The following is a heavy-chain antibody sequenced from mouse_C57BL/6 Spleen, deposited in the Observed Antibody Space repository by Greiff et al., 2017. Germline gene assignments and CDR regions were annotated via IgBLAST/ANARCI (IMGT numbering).Heavy chain of an antibody. CDR2: ISYDGSN. J-gene: IGHJ2*01. D-gene: IGHD2-14*01. CDR1: GYSITSGYY. CDR3: ARDDRVFDY. V-gene: IGHV3-6*01. Sequence: EVKLMESGPGLVKPSQSLSLTCSVTGYSITSGYYWNWIRQFPGNKLEWMGYISYDGSNNYNPSLKNRISITRDTSKNQFFLKLNSVTTEDTATYYCARDDRVFDYWGQGTTLTVSS.